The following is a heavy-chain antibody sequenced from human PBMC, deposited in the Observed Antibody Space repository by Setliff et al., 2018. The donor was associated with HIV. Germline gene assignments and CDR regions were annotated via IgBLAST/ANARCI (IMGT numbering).Heavy chain of an antibody. V-gene: IGHV1-69*13. Sequence: ASVKVSCKASGGTPITYAINWVRQAPGQGLEWVGGIIPIFATANYAQKFQGRVTITADESTSTAYMELSSLRSEDTAVYYCARDSGSGWYGGDYWGQGTPVTVSS. CDR1: GGTPITYA. J-gene: IGHJ4*02. CDR3: ARDSGSGWYGGDY. CDR2: IIPIFATA. D-gene: IGHD6-19*01.